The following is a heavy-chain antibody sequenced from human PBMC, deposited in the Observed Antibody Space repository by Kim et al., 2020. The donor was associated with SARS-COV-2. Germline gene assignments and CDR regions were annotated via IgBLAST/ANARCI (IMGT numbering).Heavy chain of an antibody. Sequence: TPSLKSRVTIPVDTSKNQFSLKLSFVTAADTAMYYCVRLGCSATSCTTFDYWGQGTLVTVSS. J-gene: IGHJ4*02. D-gene: IGHD2-2*01. CDR3: VRLGCSATSCTTFDY. V-gene: IGHV4-4*08.